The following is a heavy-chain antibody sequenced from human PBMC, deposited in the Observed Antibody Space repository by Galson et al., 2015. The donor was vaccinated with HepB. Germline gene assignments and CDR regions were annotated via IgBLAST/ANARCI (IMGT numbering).Heavy chain of an antibody. Sequence: SVKVSCKASGYTFTGYYMHWVRQAPGQGLEWMGWINPNSGGTNYAQKFQGWVTMTRDTSISTAYMELSRLRSDDTAVYYCAASVGTGHYYGMDVWGQGTTVTVSS. D-gene: IGHD2-21*02. V-gene: IGHV1-2*04. CDR2: INPNSGGT. CDR3: AASVGTGHYYGMDV. CDR1: GYTFTGYY. J-gene: IGHJ6*02.